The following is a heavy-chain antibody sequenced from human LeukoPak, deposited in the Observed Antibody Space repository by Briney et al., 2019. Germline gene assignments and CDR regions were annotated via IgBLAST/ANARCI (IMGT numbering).Heavy chain of an antibody. CDR2: ISYDGSNK. J-gene: IGHJ4*02. CDR1: GFTFSSYA. CDR3: AKGKYQLLLPYYFDY. D-gene: IGHD2-2*01. Sequence: PGGSLRLSCAASGFTFSSYAMHWVRQAPGKGLEWVAVISYDGSNKYYPDSVKGRFTISRDNSKNTLYLQMNSLRAEDTAVYYCAKGKYQLLLPYYFDYWGQGTLVTVSS. V-gene: IGHV3-30-3*01.